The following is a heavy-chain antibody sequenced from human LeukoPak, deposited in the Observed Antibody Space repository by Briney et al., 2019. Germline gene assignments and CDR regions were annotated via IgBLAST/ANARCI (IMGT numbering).Heavy chain of an antibody. D-gene: IGHD2-15*01. Sequence: PSETLSLTCTVSGGSISSYYWSWIRQPPGKGLEWIGYIYYSGSTNYNPSLKSRVTISVDTSKNQFSLKLRSVTAADTAVYYCARVPGYVIEDNFDYWGQGTLVTVSS. V-gene: IGHV4-59*01. J-gene: IGHJ4*02. CDR3: ARVPGYVIEDNFDY. CDR2: IYYSGST. CDR1: GGSISSYY.